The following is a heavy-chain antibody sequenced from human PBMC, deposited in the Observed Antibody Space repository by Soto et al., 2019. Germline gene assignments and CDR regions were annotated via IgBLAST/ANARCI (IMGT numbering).Heavy chain of an antibody. CDR1: GFTLRNYA. D-gene: IGHD1-20*01. CDR2: ISANDVGT. CDR3: AKAKNDYNWDNRPPFDY. Sequence: GGSLRLSCDASGFTLRNYAMTWIRQAPGKGLEWVSLISANDVGTYYAESVKTRFTISTDQSRNTVYLQMDSLRADDTATYYCAKAKNDYNWDNRPPFDYWGQGTLVTVSS. J-gene: IGHJ4*02. V-gene: IGHV3-23*01.